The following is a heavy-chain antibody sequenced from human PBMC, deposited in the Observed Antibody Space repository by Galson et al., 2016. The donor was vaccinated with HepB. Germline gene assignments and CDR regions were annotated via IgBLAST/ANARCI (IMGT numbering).Heavy chain of an antibody. CDR2: IYPGDSDT. V-gene: IGHV5-51*01. J-gene: IGHJ4*02. Sequence: QSGAEVKKPGESLKISCKASGYKFTSYWIAWVRQMPGKGLEWMGIIYPGDSDTRYSPSFRGQVTISVDKSINTAYLRWSSLRASDTAMYYWARHSRGEDIPWGQGTQVTVSS. CDR1: GYKFTSYW. D-gene: IGHD2-15*01. CDR3: ARHSRGEDIP.